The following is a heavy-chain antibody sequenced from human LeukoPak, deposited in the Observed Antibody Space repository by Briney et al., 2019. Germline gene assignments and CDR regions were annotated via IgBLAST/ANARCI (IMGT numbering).Heavy chain of an antibody. CDR3: ARGGYSGYVTFDI. CDR1: AFTFSSYA. J-gene: IGHJ3*02. D-gene: IGHD5-12*01. Sequence: GGSLRLSCAASAFTFSSYAMNWVRQAPGKGLEWVSSISSTSSNIYYADSMKGRFTISRDNAKNSLYLQMNSLRAEDTAVYYCARGGYSGYVTFDIWGQGTMVTVSP. V-gene: IGHV3-21*01. CDR2: ISSTSSNI.